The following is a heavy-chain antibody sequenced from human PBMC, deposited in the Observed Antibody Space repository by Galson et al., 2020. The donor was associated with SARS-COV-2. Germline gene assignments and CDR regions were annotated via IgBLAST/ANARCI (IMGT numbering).Heavy chain of an antibody. CDR3: ARVASAAGISGGFDY. Sequence: SETLSLTCAVSGASLSGYYWNWIRQPPQTGMEWIGEINQSGNTNYNPSLRSRVTISVDTSKNQFSLKLTSVTAADTAFYYCARVASAAGISGGFDYWGQGALVTVSS. D-gene: IGHD6-13*01. V-gene: IGHV4-34*01. CDR2: INQSGNT. CDR1: GASLSGYY. J-gene: IGHJ4*02.